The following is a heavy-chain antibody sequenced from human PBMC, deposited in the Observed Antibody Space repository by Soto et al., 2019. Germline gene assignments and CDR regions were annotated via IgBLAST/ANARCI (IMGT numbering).Heavy chain of an antibody. CDR2: IYYSGST. J-gene: IGHJ4*02. Sequence: SETLSLTCTVSGGSLSSYYWSWIRQPPGKGLEWIGYIYYSGSTNYNPSLKSRVTISVDTSKNQFSLKLSSVTAADTAVYYCARAWGIYFDYWGQGTLVTAPQ. V-gene: IGHV4-59*01. CDR1: GGSLSSYY. CDR3: ARAWGIYFDY. D-gene: IGHD3-16*01.